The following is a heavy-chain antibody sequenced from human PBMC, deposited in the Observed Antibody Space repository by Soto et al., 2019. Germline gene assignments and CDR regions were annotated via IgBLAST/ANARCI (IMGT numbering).Heavy chain of an antibody. CDR3: VRGGSNSAS. J-gene: IGHJ5*02. V-gene: IGHV3-7*01. Sequence: EVQLVESGGGLVQPGGSLRLSCTASGFTFSDSWMTWVRQAPGKGLEWVARIKPDESEKKYADSVKGRFSISRDNAKNLMYWQMDSLSGEDTALYYCVRGGSNSASWGQGTLVTVSS. CDR2: IKPDESEK. CDR1: GFTFSDSW. D-gene: IGHD4-4*01.